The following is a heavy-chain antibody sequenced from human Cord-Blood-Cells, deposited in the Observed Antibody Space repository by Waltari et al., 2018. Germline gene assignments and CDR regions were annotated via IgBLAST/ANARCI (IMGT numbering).Heavy chain of an antibody. V-gene: IGHV1-2*02. D-gene: IGHD3-10*01. CDR2: INPNGGGK. Sequence: QVQLVQSGAEVKKPGASVKVSCKASGYTFTGYYMHWVRQAPGQGLEWMGWINPNGGGKNYAQKLQGRVTRTRDTSISTAYMELSRLRSDDTAVYYCARDQVYYGSGSYYDYWGQGTLVTVSS. J-gene: IGHJ4*02. CDR1: GYTFTGYY. CDR3: ARDQVYYGSGSYYDY.